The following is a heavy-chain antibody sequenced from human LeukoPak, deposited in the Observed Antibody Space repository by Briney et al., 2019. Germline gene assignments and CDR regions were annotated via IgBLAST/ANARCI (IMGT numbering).Heavy chain of an antibody. Sequence: ASVKVSCKASGYTFIGSYIHWVRQAPGQGLEWMGWISAYNGNTHSAQKLQGRVTMTTDTSTSTAYMELRSLRSDDTAVYYCARGFPPRRQYDSSGYYSYYFDYWGQGTLVTVSS. CDR2: ISAYNGNT. V-gene: IGHV1-18*04. J-gene: IGHJ4*02. CDR1: GYTFIGSY. D-gene: IGHD3-22*01. CDR3: ARGFPPRRQYDSSGYYSYYFDY.